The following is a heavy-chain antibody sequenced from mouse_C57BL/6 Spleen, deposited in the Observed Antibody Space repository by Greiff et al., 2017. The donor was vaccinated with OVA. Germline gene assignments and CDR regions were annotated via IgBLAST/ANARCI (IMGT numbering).Heavy chain of an antibody. CDR3: TRHYGSSSYWYFDV. J-gene: IGHJ1*03. CDR2: IYPGNSDT. V-gene: IGHV1-5*01. CDR1: GYTFTSYW. D-gene: IGHD1-1*01. Sequence: EVQLQQSGTVLARPGASVKMSCKTSGYTFTSYWMHWVKQRPGQGLEWIGAIYPGNSDTSYNQKFKGKAKLTAVTSASTAYMELSSLTNEDSAVYYCTRHYGSSSYWYFDVWGTGTTVTVSS.